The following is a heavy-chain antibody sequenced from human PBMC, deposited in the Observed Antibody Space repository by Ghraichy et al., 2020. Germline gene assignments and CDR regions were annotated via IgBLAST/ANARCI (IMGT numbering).Heavy chain of an antibody. CDR3: ARAPYGSGTGIDY. D-gene: IGHD3-10*01. Sequence: SQTLSLTCAVSGGSISSGGYSWSWIRQPPGKGLEWIGYIYHSGSTYYNPSLKSRVTISVDRSKNQFSLKLSSVTAADTAVYYCARAPYGSGTGIDYWGQGTLVSVSS. CDR2: IYHSGST. J-gene: IGHJ4*02. CDR1: GGSISSGGYS. V-gene: IGHV4-30-2*01.